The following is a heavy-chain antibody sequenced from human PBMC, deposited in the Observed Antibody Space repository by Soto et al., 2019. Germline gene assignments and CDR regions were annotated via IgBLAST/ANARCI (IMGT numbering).Heavy chain of an antibody. J-gene: IGHJ4*02. CDR2: ISYDGSKK. V-gene: IGHV3-30-3*01. CDR1: GFNFSSFA. Sequence: GGSLRLSCAASGFNFSSFAMHWVRQAPGKGLEWVAVISYDGSKKYYADSLKGRFTISGDNSKNTLYLQMSSLRAEDTAVYYSARFLANWGQETLATVPS. CDR3: ARFLAN.